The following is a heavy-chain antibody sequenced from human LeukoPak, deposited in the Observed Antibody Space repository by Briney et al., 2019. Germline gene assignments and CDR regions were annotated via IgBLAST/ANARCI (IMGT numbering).Heavy chain of an antibody. Sequence: SETLSLTCTVSGGSISSSSYYWGWIRQPPGKGLEWIGSIYYSGSTYYNPSLKSRVTISVDTSKNQFSLKLSSVTAADTAVYYCASQIVVVVAALDYWGQGTLVTVSS. CDR1: GGSISSSSYY. CDR2: IYYSGST. CDR3: ASQIVVVVAALDY. J-gene: IGHJ4*02. V-gene: IGHV4-39*01. D-gene: IGHD2-15*01.